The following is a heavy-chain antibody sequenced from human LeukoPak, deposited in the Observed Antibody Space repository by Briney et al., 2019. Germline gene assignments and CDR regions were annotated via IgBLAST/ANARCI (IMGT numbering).Heavy chain of an antibody. CDR2: IRYDGSNK. J-gene: IGHJ3*02. V-gene: IGHV3-30*02. CDR1: GFTFSSYG. D-gene: IGHD2-8*01. CDR3: ARDSGIVLPKPFDI. Sequence: PGGSLRLSCAASGFTFSSYGMHWVRQAPGKGLEWVAFIRYDGSNKYYADSVKGRFTISRDNAESSLYLQMNSLRAEDTSVYYCARDSGIVLPKPFDIWGQGTMVTISS.